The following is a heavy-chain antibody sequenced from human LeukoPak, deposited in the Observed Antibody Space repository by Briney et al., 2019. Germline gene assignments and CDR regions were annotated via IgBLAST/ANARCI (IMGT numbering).Heavy chain of an antibody. Sequence: SETLSLTCTVSGGSISSSSYYWGWIRQPPGKGLEWIGSIYYSGSTYYNPSLKSRVTISVDTSKNQFSLKLSSVTAADTAVYYCARDQMATMLYYWGQGTLVTVSS. D-gene: IGHD5-24*01. CDR3: ARDQMATMLYY. V-gene: IGHV4-39*02. J-gene: IGHJ4*02. CDR1: GGSISSSSYY. CDR2: IYYSGST.